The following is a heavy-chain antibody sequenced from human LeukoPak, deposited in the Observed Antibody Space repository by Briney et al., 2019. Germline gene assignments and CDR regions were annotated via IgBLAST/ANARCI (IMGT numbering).Heavy chain of an antibody. D-gene: IGHD6-19*01. CDR3: AKRHLIAVRGLDY. J-gene: IGHJ4*02. Sequence: GGSLRLSCAPSGFTFSSYAMSWLRQAPEKGLEWVSGISSSGGSTYYADSVKGRFPLSRDNSQNTLYLQMKSLRAEDTAIYYCAKRHLIAVRGLDYWGQGTMVTVSS. CDR1: GFTFSSYA. V-gene: IGHV3-23*01. CDR2: ISSSGGST.